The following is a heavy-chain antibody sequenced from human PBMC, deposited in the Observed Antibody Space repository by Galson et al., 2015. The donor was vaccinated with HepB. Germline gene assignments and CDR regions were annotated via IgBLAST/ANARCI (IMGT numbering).Heavy chain of an antibody. V-gene: IGHV3-23*01. CDR3: ARDGGSGALTWDDY. Sequence: SLRLSCAGSGFTFYTYAMSWVRQAPGKGLEWVSVISGSGGSTYYADSVKGRFTISRDNSKNTLYLQMNSLRADDTAVYYCARDGGSGALTWDDYWGQGTLVIVSS. D-gene: IGHD3-10*01. CDR2: ISGSGGST. CDR1: GFTFYTYA. J-gene: IGHJ4*02.